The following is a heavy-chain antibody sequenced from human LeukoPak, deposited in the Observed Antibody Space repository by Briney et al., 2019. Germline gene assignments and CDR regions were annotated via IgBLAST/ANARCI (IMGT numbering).Heavy chain of an antibody. CDR1: GFTSSSYG. J-gene: IGHJ4*02. D-gene: IGHD6-6*01. V-gene: IGHV3-23*01. Sequence: GGSLRLSCEASGFTSSSYGMNWVRQAPGKGLEWVSAISDTGTTTYYADSVKGRFIISRDNSKNTLYLQLNSLRAEDTAVYYCARDSSSSLDYWGQGTLVTVSS. CDR2: ISDTGTTT. CDR3: ARDSSSSLDY.